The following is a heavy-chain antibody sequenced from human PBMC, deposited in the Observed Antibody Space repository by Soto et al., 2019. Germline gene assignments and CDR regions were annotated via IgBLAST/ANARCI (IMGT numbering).Heavy chain of an antibody. CDR3: ARTDAYKSSFFDS. CDR2: IYHTGRT. D-gene: IGHD1-1*01. Sequence: QVQLQEMGPGLLKPSQTLTLTCTVYGDSVNSSYWSWIRQLPGKGLEWMGNIYHTGRTFYNPSLKSRLAISIDTSKPLFSLKLRSVTASDTAVYYCARTDAYKSSFFDSWGQGTVVTVSS. V-gene: IGHV4-31*03. J-gene: IGHJ4*02. CDR1: GDSVNSSY.